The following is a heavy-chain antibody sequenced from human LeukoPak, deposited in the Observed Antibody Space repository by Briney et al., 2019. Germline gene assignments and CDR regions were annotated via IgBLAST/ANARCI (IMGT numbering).Heavy chain of an antibody. CDR3: VRRQQRIMITFTDY. D-gene: IGHD3-16*01. J-gene: IGHJ4*02. Sequence: NSSETLSLTCTVSGGSISSSSYYWGWIRQPPGKGLEWIGSIYYSGSTYYNPSLKSRVTISVDTSKNQFSLRLSSVTAADTAVYYCVRRQQRIMITFTDYWGQGTLVTVSS. V-gene: IGHV4-39*07. CDR2: IYYSGST. CDR1: GGSISSSSYY.